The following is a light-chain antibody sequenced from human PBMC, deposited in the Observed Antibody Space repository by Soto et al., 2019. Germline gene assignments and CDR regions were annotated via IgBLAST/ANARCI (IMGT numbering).Light chain of an antibody. V-gene: IGLV2-8*01. CDR3: SSYAGSNNLV. J-gene: IGLJ2*01. Sequence: QSALTQPPSASGSPGQSVTISCTGTSSDVGGYNYVSWYQQHPGKAPKLMIYDVTRRPSGVPGLFSGSKSGNTASLTVSGLQAEDEADYYCSSYAGSNNLVFGGGTKLTVL. CDR2: DVT. CDR1: SSDVGGYNY.